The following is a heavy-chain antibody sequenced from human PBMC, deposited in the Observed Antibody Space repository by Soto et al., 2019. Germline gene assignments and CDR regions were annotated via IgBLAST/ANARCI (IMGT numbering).Heavy chain of an antibody. J-gene: IGHJ6*03. V-gene: IGHV1-46*03. Sequence: GASVKVSCKASGYTFTSYYMHWVRQAPGQGLEWMGIINPSGGSTSYAQEFQGRVTMTRDTSTSTVYMELSSLRSEDTAVYYCASQRGYSGYDSGYYYYYYMDVWGKGTTVTVSS. D-gene: IGHD5-12*01. CDR1: GYTFTSYY. CDR2: INPSGGST. CDR3: ASQRGYSGYDSGYYYYYYMDV.